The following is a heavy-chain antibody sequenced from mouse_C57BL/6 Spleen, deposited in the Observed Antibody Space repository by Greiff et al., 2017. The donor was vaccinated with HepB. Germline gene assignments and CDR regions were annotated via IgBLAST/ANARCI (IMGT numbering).Heavy chain of an antibody. D-gene: IGHD1-2*01. J-gene: IGHJ2*01. V-gene: IGHV3-2*02. CDR2: ISYSGST. CDR1: GYSITSGYG. CDR3: ARTARIKY. Sequence: VQLKQSGPGLVKPSQSLSLTCTVTGYSITSGYGWNWSRQFPGNKREWMGYISYSGSTNYNPCLKSRIPITRATSKNQFFLQLNSVTTEDTATYYCARTARIKYWGQGTTLTVSS.